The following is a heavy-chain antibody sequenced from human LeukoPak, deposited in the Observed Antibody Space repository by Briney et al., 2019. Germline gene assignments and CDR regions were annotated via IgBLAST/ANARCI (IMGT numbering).Heavy chain of an antibody. V-gene: IGHV3-30-3*01. CDR3: ARSLHSSGYYDY. Sequence: GGSLRLSCAASGFTFSSYAMHWVRQAPGKGLEWVAVISYDGSNKYYADSVKGRFTISRDNSKNTLYLQMNSLGAEDTAAYYCARSLHSSGYYDYWGQGTLVTVSS. CDR2: ISYDGSNK. J-gene: IGHJ4*02. D-gene: IGHD3-22*01. CDR1: GFTFSSYA.